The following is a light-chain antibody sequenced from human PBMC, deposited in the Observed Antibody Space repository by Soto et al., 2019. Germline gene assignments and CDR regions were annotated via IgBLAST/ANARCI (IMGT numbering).Light chain of an antibody. CDR1: QGISSY. CDR2: AAS. J-gene: IGKJ2*01. Sequence: AIRMTQSPSSLSASTGDRVTITCRASQGISSYLAWYQQKPGKAPKLLIYAASTLQSGVPSRFSGSGSGTDFTLTISCLQSEDFATYYCQQYYSYPPTFGQGTKPEIK. V-gene: IGKV1-8*01. CDR3: QQYYSYPPT.